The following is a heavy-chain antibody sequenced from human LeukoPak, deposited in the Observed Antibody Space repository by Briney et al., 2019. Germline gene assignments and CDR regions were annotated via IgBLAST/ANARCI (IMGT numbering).Heavy chain of an antibody. CDR2: ISSSGSTI. D-gene: IGHD6-13*01. J-gene: IGHJ4*02. Sequence: PGGSLRLSCAASGFTFSDYYMSWIRQAPGKGLEWVSYISSSGSTIYYADPVKGRFTISRDNAKNSLYLQMNSLRAEDTAVYYCARVKGSSSWPFDYWGQGTLVTVSS. CDR3: ARVKGSSSWPFDY. CDR1: GFTFSDYY. V-gene: IGHV3-11*04.